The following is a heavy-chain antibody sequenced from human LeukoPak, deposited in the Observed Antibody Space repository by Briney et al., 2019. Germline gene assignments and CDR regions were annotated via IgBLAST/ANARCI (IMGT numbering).Heavy chain of an antibody. CDR3: AKDGGSSGWSYYYYYMDV. J-gene: IGHJ6*03. D-gene: IGHD6-19*01. CDR1: GFTFSSYA. Sequence: PGGSLRLSCAASGFTFSSYAMSWVRQAPGKGLEWVAVIWYDGSNKYYADSVKGRFTISRDNSKNTLYLQMNSLRAEDTAVYYCAKDGGSSGWSYYYYYMDVWGKGTTVTVSS. CDR2: IWYDGSNK. V-gene: IGHV3-33*06.